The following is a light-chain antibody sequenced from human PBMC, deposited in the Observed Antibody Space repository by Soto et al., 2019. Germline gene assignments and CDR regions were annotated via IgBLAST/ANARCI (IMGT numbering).Light chain of an antibody. CDR2: GAS. CDR3: EQYGSSPGT. Sequence: EIVLTQSPATLSLSPGESATLSCRASQSVSSDYLAWYQQKPDQAPRLLIYGASSRATGIPDRFSGSGSGAVLTLAISRLEPEDFAVYYCEQYGSSPGTFGGGTKGEIK. CDR1: QSVSSDY. J-gene: IGKJ4*01. V-gene: IGKV3-20*01.